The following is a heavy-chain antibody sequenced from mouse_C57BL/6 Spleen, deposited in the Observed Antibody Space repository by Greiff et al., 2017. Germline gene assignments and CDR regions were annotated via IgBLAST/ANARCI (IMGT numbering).Heavy chain of an antibody. Sequence: QVQLKQSGAELARPGASVKLSCKASGYTFTSYGISWVKQRTGQGLEWIGEIYPRSGNTYYNEKFKGKATLTADKSSSTAYMELRSLTSEDSAVYFCAPDRYYYAMDYWGQGTSVTVSS. CDR1: GYTFTSYG. J-gene: IGHJ4*01. CDR3: APDRYYYAMDY. V-gene: IGHV1-81*01. CDR2: IYPRSGNT.